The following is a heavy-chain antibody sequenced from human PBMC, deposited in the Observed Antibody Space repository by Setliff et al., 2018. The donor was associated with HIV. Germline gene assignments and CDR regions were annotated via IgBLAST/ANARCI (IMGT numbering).Heavy chain of an antibody. J-gene: IGHJ6*03. CDR1: GYTFSGYY. CDR2: INPNSGGT. CDR3: ARGGGRSYYYCFHMDV. D-gene: IGHD3-16*01. V-gene: IGHV1-2*02. Sequence: ASVKVSCKASGYTFSGYYMHWVRQAPGQGLEWMGWINPNSGGTNYAQKFQGRVTMTRDTSIRTAYMELSRLRSDDTAVYYCARGGGRSYYYCFHMDVWGKGTTVTVSS.